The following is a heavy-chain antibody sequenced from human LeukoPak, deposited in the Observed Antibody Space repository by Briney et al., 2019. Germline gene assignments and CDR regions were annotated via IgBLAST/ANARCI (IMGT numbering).Heavy chain of an antibody. V-gene: IGHV3-52*01. D-gene: IGHD2-2*01. CDR1: GFTFSNSW. CDR2: IKCDGSEK. J-gene: IGHJ3*02. CDR3: VRGVGSSTSCYVRAFDI. Sequence: GGSLRLSCAASGFTFSNSWMHWVCQAPEKGLEWVADIKCDGSEKCYVDSVKGRLTISRDNAKNSLYLQVNSLRAEDMTVYYCVRGVGSSTSCYVRAFDIWGQGTMVTVSS.